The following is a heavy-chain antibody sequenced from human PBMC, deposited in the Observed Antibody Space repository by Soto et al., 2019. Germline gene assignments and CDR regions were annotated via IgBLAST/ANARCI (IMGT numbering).Heavy chain of an antibody. D-gene: IGHD2-2*01. Sequence: SETLSLTCAVYGGSFSGYYWSWIRQPPGKGLEWIGEINHSGSTNYNPSLKSRVTISVDTSKNQFPLKLSSVTAADTAVYYCARGRCSSTSCYYFDYWGQGTLVTVSS. CDR3: ARGRCSSTSCYYFDY. CDR1: GGSFSGYY. CDR2: INHSGST. V-gene: IGHV4-34*01. J-gene: IGHJ4*02.